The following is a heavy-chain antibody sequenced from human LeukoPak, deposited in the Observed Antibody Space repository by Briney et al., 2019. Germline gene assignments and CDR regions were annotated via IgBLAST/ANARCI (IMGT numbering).Heavy chain of an antibody. V-gene: IGHV3-33*06. D-gene: IGHD6-13*01. J-gene: IGHJ5*02. CDR3: AKVAQYTASTGTGRES. CDR2: IWNDGSYK. Sequence: PGGSLRLSCAASGFTFCSYGMHWVRQAPGKGLDWVAVIWNDGSYKYHADSVKGRFTISRDNPKNTLYLQMNSLRAEDTAIYYCAKVAQYTASTGTGRESWGQRTLGTVSS. CDR1: GFTFCSYG.